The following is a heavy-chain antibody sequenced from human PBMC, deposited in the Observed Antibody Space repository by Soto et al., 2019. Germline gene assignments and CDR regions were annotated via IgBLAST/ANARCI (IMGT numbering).Heavy chain of an antibody. CDR2: IIPIFGTA. CDR1: GGAFSSYA. Sequence: ASVKVSCNAAGGAFSSYAMSWVRQAPGQGLEWTEGIIPIFGTANYAQKFQGRVTITADKSTSTAYMDLSSLRSEDTAVYYCARDHQEFPLDYWGQGTMVTDSS. D-gene: IGHD3-10*01. CDR3: ARDHQEFPLDY. V-gene: IGHV1-69*06. J-gene: IGHJ4*02.